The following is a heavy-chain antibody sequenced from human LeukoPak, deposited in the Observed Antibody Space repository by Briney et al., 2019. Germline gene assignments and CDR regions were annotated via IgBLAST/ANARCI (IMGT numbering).Heavy chain of an antibody. CDR2: IKEDGTQT. Sequence: PGGSLRLSCAASGFPFTGYWMTWVRQAPGKGLEWVANIKEDGTQTHYVDSVKGRFTTSRDNTQNSLYLQMNSLRAEDTAVYYCASPGNWRFDHWGQGTLVTVSS. D-gene: IGHD1-20*01. CDR1: GFPFTGYW. V-gene: IGHV3-7*01. CDR3: ASPGNWRFDH. J-gene: IGHJ4*02.